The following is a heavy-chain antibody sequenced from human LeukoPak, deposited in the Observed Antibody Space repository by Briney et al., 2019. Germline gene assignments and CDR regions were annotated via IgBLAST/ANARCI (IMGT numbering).Heavy chain of an antibody. Sequence: SETLSLTCTVSGGSISSSSYSWGWIRQPPGKGLEWIGSIYYSGSTYYNPSLKSRVTISVDTSKNQFSLKLSSVTAADTAVYYCARGWDTAMVTVHWGQGTLVTVSS. J-gene: IGHJ4*02. CDR2: IYYSGST. V-gene: IGHV4-39*07. D-gene: IGHD5-18*01. CDR1: GGSISSSSYS. CDR3: ARGWDTAMVTVH.